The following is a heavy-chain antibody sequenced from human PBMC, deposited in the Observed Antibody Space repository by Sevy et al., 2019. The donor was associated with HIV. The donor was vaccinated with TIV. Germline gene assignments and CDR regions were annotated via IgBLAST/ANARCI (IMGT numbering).Heavy chain of an antibody. D-gene: IGHD1-1*01. CDR1: GGSISSYF. CDR2: IYFTGNT. J-gene: IGHJ4*02. V-gene: IGHV4-59*01. Sequence: SETLSLSCSVSGGSISSYFWTWVRRSPGKGLEWIGNIYFTGNTDDSPALKSRVILSLDTSKSQFSLTLKSVTAADTAIYFSARDSTTRPRVLDYWGQGTLVTVSS. CDR3: ARDSTTRPRVLDY.